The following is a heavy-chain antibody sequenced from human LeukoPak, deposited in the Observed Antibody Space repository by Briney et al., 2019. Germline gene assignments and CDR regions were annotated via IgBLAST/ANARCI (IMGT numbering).Heavy chain of an antibody. CDR2: ISSSGSTI. D-gene: IGHD3-22*01. CDR1: GFTFSDYY. V-gene: IGHV3-11*01. CDR3: ARGYCYDSSGYYPFDY. Sequence: PGGSLRLSCAASGFTFSDYYMSWIRQAPGKGLEWVSYISSSGSTIYYADSVKGRFTLSRDHAKNSLYLQMNSLRAEDTAVYYCARGYCYDSSGYYPFDYWGQGTLVTVSS. J-gene: IGHJ4*02.